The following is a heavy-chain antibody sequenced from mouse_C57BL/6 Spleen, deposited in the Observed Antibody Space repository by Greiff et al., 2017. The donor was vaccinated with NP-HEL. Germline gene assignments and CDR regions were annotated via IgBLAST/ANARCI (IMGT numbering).Heavy chain of an antibody. CDR1: GYAFSSSW. Sequence: QVQLQQSGPELVKPGASVKISCKASGYAFSSSWMNWVKQRPGKGLEWIGRIYPGDGDTNYNGKFKGKATLTADKSSSTAYMQLSSLTSEDSAVYFCARGGLEGYFDYWGQGTTLTVSS. V-gene: IGHV1-82*01. D-gene: IGHD2-4*01. J-gene: IGHJ2*01. CDR3: ARGGLEGYFDY. CDR2: IYPGDGDT.